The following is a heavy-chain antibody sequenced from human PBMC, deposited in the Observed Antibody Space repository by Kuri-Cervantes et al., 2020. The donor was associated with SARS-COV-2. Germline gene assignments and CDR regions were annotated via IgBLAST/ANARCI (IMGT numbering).Heavy chain of an antibody. V-gene: IGHV5-51*01. Sequence: GESLKISCKGSGYSFTSYWIGWVRQMPGKGLEWMGIIYPGDSDTRYSPSFQGQVTISADKSISTAYLQWSSLKASDTAMYYCAAGLPAAMDYYYYYMDVWGKGTTVTVSS. D-gene: IGHD2-2*01. CDR3: AAGLPAAMDYYYYYMDV. J-gene: IGHJ6*03. CDR1: GYSFTSYW. CDR2: IYPGDSDT.